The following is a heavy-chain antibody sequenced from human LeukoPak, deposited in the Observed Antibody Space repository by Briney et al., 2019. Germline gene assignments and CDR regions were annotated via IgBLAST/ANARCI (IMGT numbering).Heavy chain of an antibody. V-gene: IGHV3-74*01. Sequence: GGSLRLSCAASGFTFSTYWMHWVRQAPGKGLVWVSRISTDGKNTIYADSVKGRFTISRDNANNMLFLQMNSLRGDDTAVFYCARERELSGAYDMDVWGKGTTVTVSS. CDR3: ARERELSGAYDMDV. J-gene: IGHJ6*03. CDR2: ISTDGKNT. CDR1: GFTFSTYW. D-gene: IGHD1-26*01.